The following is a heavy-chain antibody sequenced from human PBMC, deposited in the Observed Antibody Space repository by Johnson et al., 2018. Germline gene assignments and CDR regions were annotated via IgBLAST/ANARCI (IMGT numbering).Heavy chain of an antibody. CDR1: GFSFSGSP. J-gene: IGHJ1*01. CDR3: ARARMPYGDYLEYFQH. V-gene: IGHV3-73*02. Sequence: VQLQESGGGLVQPGGSLKLSCAASGFSFSGSPMHWVRPASGTGLEWVGRIRSKANNYALAYGASVKGRFTISRDDSKNTLYLQMNSLRAEDTAVYYCARARMPYGDYLEYFQHWGQGTLVTVSS. D-gene: IGHD4-17*01. CDR2: IRSKANNYAL.